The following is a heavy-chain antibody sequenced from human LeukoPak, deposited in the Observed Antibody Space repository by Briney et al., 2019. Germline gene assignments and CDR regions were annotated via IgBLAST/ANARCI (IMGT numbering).Heavy chain of an antibody. D-gene: IGHD4-11*01. CDR3: AKKGVTVIGSNWFDS. CDR2: IWYDGSNK. J-gene: IGHJ5*01. V-gene: IGHV3-33*06. CDR1: GFTFSSYG. Sequence: GGSLRLSCAASGFTFSSYGMHWVRQAPGKGLEWVALIWYDGSNKYYADSVKGRLTISRDNSKNTLYLQMNSLRAEDTAVYYCAKKGVTVIGSNWFDSWGQGTLVTVSS.